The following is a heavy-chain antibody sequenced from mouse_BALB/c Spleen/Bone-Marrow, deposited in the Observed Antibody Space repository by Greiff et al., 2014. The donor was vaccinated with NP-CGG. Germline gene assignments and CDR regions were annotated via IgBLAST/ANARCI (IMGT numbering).Heavy chain of an antibody. V-gene: IGHV3-2*02. Sequence: DVKLQESGPGLVKPSQSLPLTCIVTGYSITRDYAWNWIRQFPGNKLEWIGYISYSGSTTYNPSLESRISITRDTSKNQFFLQLNSVTTEDTATYYCARSSSYDYDVGFAYWGQGTLVTVSA. CDR1: GYSITRDYA. CDR3: ARSSSYDYDVGFAY. D-gene: IGHD2-4*01. CDR2: ISYSGST. J-gene: IGHJ3*01.